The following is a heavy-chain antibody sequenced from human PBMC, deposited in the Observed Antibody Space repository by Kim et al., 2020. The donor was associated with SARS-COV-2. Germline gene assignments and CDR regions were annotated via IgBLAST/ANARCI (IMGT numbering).Heavy chain of an antibody. J-gene: IGHJ6*02. V-gene: IGHV3-21*01. CDR1: GFTFSSYS. CDR3: ARPLLWFGELINGMDV. Sequence: GGSLRLSCAASGFTFSSYSMNWVRQAPGKGLEWVSSISSSSSYIYYADSVKGRFTISRDNAKNSLYLQMNSLRAEDTAVYYCARPLLWFGELINGMDVWGQGTTVTVSS. D-gene: IGHD3-10*01. CDR2: ISSSSSYI.